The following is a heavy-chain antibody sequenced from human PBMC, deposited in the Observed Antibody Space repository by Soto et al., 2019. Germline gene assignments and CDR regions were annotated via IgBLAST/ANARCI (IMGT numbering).Heavy chain of an antibody. CDR3: ARVLRYCTRSSCFSFDD. V-gene: IGHV1-18*01. J-gene: IGHJ4*02. Sequence: ASVKVSCKASGYTFANYDITWVRQAPGRGLEWVGWIRAYSGDTNYGPKFRDRVSMTTDTSTNTAYMDLRSLIFDDTAVYYCARVLRYCTRSSCFSFDDWGQGTLVTV. CDR1: GYTFANYD. CDR2: IRAYSGDT. D-gene: IGHD2-2*01.